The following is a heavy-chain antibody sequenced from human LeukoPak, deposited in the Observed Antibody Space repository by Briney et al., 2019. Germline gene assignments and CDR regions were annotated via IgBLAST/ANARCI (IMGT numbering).Heavy chain of an antibody. CDR2: IDWDDDK. J-gene: IGHJ4*02. D-gene: IGHD3-22*01. V-gene: IGHV2-70*04. CDR3: ARSSYYYDSSGYPLDY. Sequence: SGPTLVNPTQTLTLTCTFSGFSLSTSGMRVSWIRQPPGKALEWLARIDWDDDKYYSTSLKTRLTISKDTSKNQVVLTMTNMDPVDTATYYCARSSYYYDSSGYPLDYWGQGTLVTVSS. CDR1: GFSLSTSGMR.